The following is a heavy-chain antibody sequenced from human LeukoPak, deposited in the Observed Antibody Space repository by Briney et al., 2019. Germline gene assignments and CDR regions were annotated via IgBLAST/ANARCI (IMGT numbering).Heavy chain of an antibody. Sequence: GGSLRLSCAASGFTFDDYGMSWVRQAPGKGLEWVAVISYDGSNKYYADSVKGRFTISRDNSKNTLYLQMNSLRAEDTAVYYCARETYCTNTSCPIGDHFDYWGQGTLVTVSS. CDR1: GFTFDDYG. CDR2: ISYDGSNK. CDR3: ARETYCTNTSCPIGDHFDY. V-gene: IGHV3-30*03. J-gene: IGHJ4*02. D-gene: IGHD2-2*01.